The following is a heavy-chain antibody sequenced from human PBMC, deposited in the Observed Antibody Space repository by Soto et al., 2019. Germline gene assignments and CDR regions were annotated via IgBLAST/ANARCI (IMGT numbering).Heavy chain of an antibody. CDR2: ISDTGAGT. CDR3: AKQGTGSCYTHIDY. Sequence: HPGGSLRLSCVASGFTFSSYAMSWVRQAPGKGLEWVSVISDTGAGTYYADSVKGRFTISRDKSRNTLYLQMNSLRAEDTAIYYCAKQGTGSCYTHIDYWGQGTPVTVSS. J-gene: IGHJ4*02. CDR1: GFTFSSYA. V-gene: IGHV3-23*01. D-gene: IGHD3-10*01.